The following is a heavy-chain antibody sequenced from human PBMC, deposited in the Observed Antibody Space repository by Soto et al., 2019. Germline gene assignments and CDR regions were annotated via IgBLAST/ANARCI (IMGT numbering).Heavy chain of an antibody. CDR1: GYSFTSYG. D-gene: IGHD1-26*01. V-gene: IGHV1-18*01. CDR2: ISPYNGHT. J-gene: IGHJ6*02. CDR3: AIDLTIVLATHPRLENYGMDV. Sequence: QVQLVQSAGEVKKPGASVKVSCKASGYSFTSYGISWVRRAPGQGLEWMGWISPYNGHTQFVQRFQGRVTMTTDTSTKTAYMQLRNLRSDDTDHYYCAIDLTIVLATHPRLENYGMDVWGQGTTVIVSS.